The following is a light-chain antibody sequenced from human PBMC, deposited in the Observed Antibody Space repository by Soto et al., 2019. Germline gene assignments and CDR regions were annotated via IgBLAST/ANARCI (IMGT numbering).Light chain of an antibody. Sequence: EIVLTQSPGTLSLSPGERATLSCRVSQSVSSSYLAWYQQKPGQAPRLLIYGASNRATGIPDRFSGSGSGTDFTLTISRLEPEDFAVYYCQQYGSSSWTFGQGTKVEIK. J-gene: IGKJ1*01. CDR1: QSVSSSY. V-gene: IGKV3-20*01. CDR2: GAS. CDR3: QQYGSSSWT.